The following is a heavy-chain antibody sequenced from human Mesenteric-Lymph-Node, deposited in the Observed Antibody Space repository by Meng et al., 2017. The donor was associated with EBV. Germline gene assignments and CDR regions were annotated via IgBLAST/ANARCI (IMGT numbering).Heavy chain of an antibody. CDR2: INTDGTST. CDR3: ARERRVG. CDR1: GFTFGNYW. V-gene: IGHV3-74*01. J-gene: IGHJ4*02. Sequence: EVQLVESGGQLVQPGGSLRLSCAASGFTFGNYWMHWVRQAPGKGLVWVSRINTDGTSTYYADSVKGRFTISRDNAKNTLYLQMNSLRAEDTAMYYCARERRVGWGQGTLVTVSS.